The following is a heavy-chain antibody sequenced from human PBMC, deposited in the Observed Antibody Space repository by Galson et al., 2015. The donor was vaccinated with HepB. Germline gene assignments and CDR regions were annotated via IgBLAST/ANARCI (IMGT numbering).Heavy chain of an antibody. J-gene: IGHJ1*01. D-gene: IGHD2-15*01. V-gene: IGHV3-30*18. CDR3: AKDQRRGIVVVVAVLQH. CDR1: GFTFSSYG. Sequence: SLRLSCAASGFTFSSYGMHWVRQAPGKGLEWVAVISYDGSNKYYADSVKGRFTISRDNSKNTLYLQMNSLRAEDTAVYYCAKDQRRGIVVVVAVLQHWGQGTLVTVSS. CDR2: ISYDGSNK.